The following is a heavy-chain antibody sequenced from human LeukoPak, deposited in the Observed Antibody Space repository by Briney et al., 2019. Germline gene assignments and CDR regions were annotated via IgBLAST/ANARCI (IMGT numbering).Heavy chain of an antibody. CDR2: INHSGST. D-gene: IGHD3-10*01. CDR1: GGSFSGYY. V-gene: IGHV4-34*01. J-gene: IGHJ5*02. Sequence: SETLSLTCAVYGGSFSGYYWSWIRQPPGKGLEWIGEINHSGSTNYNPSLKSRVTISVDTSKNQFSLKLSSVTAADTAVYYCARFGPYYYGSGSSTHKNWSDPWGQGTLVTVSS. CDR3: ARFGPYYYGSGSSTHKNWSDP.